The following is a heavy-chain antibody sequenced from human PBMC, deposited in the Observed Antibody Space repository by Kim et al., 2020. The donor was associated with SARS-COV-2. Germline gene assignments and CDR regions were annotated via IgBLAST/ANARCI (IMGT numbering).Heavy chain of an antibody. CDR3: ARDGYDYVWGSYRYMFDY. Sequence: SETLSLTCTVSGGSISSGSYYWSWIRQPAGKELEWIGRIYTSGSTNYNPSLKSRVTISVDTSKNQFSLKLSSVTAADTAVYYCARDGYDYVWGSYRYMFDYWGQGTLVTVSS. V-gene: IGHV4-61*02. J-gene: IGHJ4*02. D-gene: IGHD3-16*02. CDR2: IYTSGST. CDR1: GGSISSGSYY.